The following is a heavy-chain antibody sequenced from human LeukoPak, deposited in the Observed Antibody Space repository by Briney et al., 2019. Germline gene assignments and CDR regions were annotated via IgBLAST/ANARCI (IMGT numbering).Heavy chain of an antibody. D-gene: IGHD3-22*01. V-gene: IGHV4-38-2*02. J-gene: IGHJ4*02. CDR2: IYYSGST. CDR1: GYSISSHYY. Sequence: SETLSLTCTVSGYSISSHYYWGWIRQPPGKGLEWIGSIYYSGSTYYNPSLKSRVTISVDTSKNQFSLKLSSVTAADTAVYYCARRGDSSGYYFDYWGQGTLVTVSS. CDR3: ARRGDSSGYYFDY.